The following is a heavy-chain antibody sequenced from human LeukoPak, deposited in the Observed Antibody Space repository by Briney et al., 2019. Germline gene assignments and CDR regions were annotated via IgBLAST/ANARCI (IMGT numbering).Heavy chain of an antibody. CDR2: ISSSSSYI. CDR3: ARDLLAVAVVVPLFMDV. J-gene: IGHJ6*03. Sequence: GGSLRLSCAASGFTFSSYSMNWVRQAPGKGLEWVSSISSSSSYIYYADSVKGRFTISRDNAKNSLYLQMNSLRAEDTAVYYCARDLLAVAVVVPLFMDVWGKGTTVTVSS. D-gene: IGHD2-2*01. V-gene: IGHV3-21*01. CDR1: GFTFSSYS.